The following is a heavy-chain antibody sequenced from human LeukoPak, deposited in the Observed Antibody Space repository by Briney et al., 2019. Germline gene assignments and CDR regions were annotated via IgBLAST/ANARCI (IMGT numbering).Heavy chain of an antibody. CDR1: GFTFSSYS. D-gene: IGHD6-13*01. J-gene: IGHJ6*02. CDR2: ISWNSGSI. V-gene: IGHV3-9*01. CDR3: AKDKTAAAAYYYGMDV. Sequence: GGSLRLSCAASGFTFSSYSMNWVRQAPGKGLEWVSGISWNSGSIGYADSVKGRFTISRDNAKNSLYLQMNSLRAEDTALYYCAKDKTAAAAYYYGMDVWGQGTTVTVSS.